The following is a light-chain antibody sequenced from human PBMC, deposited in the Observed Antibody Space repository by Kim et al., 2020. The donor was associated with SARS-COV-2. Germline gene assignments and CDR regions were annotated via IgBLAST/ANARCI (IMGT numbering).Light chain of an antibody. CDR1: QEISNY. J-gene: IGKJ3*01. CDR2: DAS. Sequence: DIQMTQSPSSLSASVGDRVTITCQASQEISNYLNWYQQKPGKAPKLLIYDASNLETGVPSRFSGSGSGTDFTFTISSPQPEDIATYYCQQYDNLPPFTFGPGTKVDIK. CDR3: QQYDNLPPFT. V-gene: IGKV1-33*01.